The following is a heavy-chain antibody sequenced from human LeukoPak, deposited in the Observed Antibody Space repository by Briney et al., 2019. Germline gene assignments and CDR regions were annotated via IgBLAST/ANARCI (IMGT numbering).Heavy chain of an antibody. V-gene: IGHV3-48*01. D-gene: IGHD4-17*01. CDR1: GFTFSSYS. J-gene: IGHJ4*02. Sequence: GGSLRLSCAASGFTFSSYSMMWVRQAPGKGLEWVSYISSSSTTIHYADSVKGRFTISRDNAKNSVYLQMNSLRAEDTAVYYCARGGYYGDYELDYWGQGTLVTVSS. CDR2: ISSSSTTI. CDR3: ARGGYYGDYELDY.